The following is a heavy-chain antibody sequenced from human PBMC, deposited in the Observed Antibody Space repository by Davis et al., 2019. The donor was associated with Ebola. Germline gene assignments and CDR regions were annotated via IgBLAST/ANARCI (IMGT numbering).Heavy chain of an antibody. V-gene: IGHV4-34*01. D-gene: IGHD1-1*01. Sequence: GSLRLSCAVYGGTFRGYYWSWIRQSPGKGLEWIGEINHSGSTNYNPSLKSRVTISVDTSKNQFSLKLSSVTAADTAVYYCARGLVLEERWFDPWGQGTLVTVSS. J-gene: IGHJ5*02. CDR2: INHSGST. CDR3: ARGLVLEERWFDP. CDR1: GGTFRGYY.